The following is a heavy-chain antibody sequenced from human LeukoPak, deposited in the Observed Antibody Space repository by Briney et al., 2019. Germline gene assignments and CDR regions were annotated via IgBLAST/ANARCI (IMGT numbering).Heavy chain of an antibody. V-gene: IGHV4-39*01. CDR2: IYYSGST. CDR3: ARSCSGGSCYFYAFDL. J-gene: IGHJ3*01. D-gene: IGHD2-15*01. Sequence: SETLSLTCTVSGGSLSSSSYYWGWIRQPPGKGLEWIGSIYYSGSTYYNPSLKSRVTISVDTPKNQFSLKLSSVTAADTAVYYCARSCSGGSCYFYAFDLWGQGTMVTVSS. CDR1: GGSLSSSSYY.